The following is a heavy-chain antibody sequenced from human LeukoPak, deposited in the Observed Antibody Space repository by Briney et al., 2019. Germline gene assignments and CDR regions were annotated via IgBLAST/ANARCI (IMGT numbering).Heavy chain of an antibody. CDR3: VRIIPMAAA. CDR2: FNSDGSST. D-gene: IGHD2-15*01. CDR1: GFTFSSYW. J-gene: IGHJ4*02. V-gene: IGHV3-74*01. Sequence: GGSLRLSCAASGFTFSSYWMHWVRQAPGKGLVWVSRFNSDGSSTTYADSVKGRFTISRDNAKNTLYLQMSSLRAEDTAVYYCVRIIPMAAAWGQGTLVTVSS.